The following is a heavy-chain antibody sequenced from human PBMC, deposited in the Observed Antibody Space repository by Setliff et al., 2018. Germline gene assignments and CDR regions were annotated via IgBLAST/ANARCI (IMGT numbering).Heavy chain of an antibody. D-gene: IGHD2-2*02. CDR2: VIQVGSG. V-gene: IGHV3-23*01. CDR3: ATDVPACRGSTCYNAFDV. Sequence: LRLSCATSGFTFRDYSMVWVRQVPGKGLEWVAGVIQVGSGVYADSVKGRSTISRDISKDTLYLQMNSLRAEDTAVYYCATDVPACRGSTCYNAFDVWGQGTMVTVSS. J-gene: IGHJ3*01. CDR1: GFTFRDYS.